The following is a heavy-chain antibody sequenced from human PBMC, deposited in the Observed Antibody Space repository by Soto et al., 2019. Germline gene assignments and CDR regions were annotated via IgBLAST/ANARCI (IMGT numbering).Heavy chain of an antibody. V-gene: IGHV4-34*01. CDR1: GGYISCYY. CDR3: ARVPRHPSTTVTTGNENWFDP. D-gene: IGHD4-17*01. J-gene: IGHJ5*02. CDR2: INHSGST. Sequence: PSETLSLTCAVYGGYISCYYWSLIRQPPGKGLEWIGEINHSGSTNYNPSLKSRVTISVDTSKNQFSLKLSSVTAADTAVYYCARVPRHPSTTVTTGNENWFDPWGQGTPVTVSS.